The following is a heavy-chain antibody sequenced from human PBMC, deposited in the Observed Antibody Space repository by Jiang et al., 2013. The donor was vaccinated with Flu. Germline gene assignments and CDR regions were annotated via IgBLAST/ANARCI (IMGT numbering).Heavy chain of an antibody. CDR2: IYYSGST. Sequence: LLKPSETLSLTCTVSGGSISGTNYYWGWIRQPPGRGLEWIGSIYYSGSTYYNPSLKSRVTISVDTSKNQFSLKLSSVTAADTAVYYCTRPRNGYYHDYWGQGTLVTVSS. CDR3: TRPRNGYYHDY. J-gene: IGHJ4*02. D-gene: IGHD2-8*01. CDR1: GGSISGTNYY. V-gene: IGHV4-39*01.